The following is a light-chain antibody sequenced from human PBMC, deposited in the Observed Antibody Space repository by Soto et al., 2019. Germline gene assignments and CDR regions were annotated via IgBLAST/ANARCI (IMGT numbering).Light chain of an antibody. J-gene: IGKJ2*03. CDR3: QQYYSTPYS. CDR1: QSDLYSSNNKNY. V-gene: IGKV4-1*01. CDR2: WAS. Sequence: DIVMTQSPDSLAVSLGERATIKCKSSQSDLYSSNNKNYLAWYQQKPGQPPKLLIYWASTRESGVPDRFSGSGSGTDFTLTIGSLQAEDVAVYYCQQYYSTPYSFGQGTKLEIK.